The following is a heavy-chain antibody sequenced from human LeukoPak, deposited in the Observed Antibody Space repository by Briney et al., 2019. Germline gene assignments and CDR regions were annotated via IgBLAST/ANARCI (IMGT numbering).Heavy chain of an antibody. CDR3: ARAPLMGYCSSGSCSSPNWFDP. D-gene: IGHD2-15*01. V-gene: IGHV4-61*02. J-gene: IGHJ5*02. CDR1: GGSISSGSYY. CDR2: IYTSGST. Sequence: SQTLSLTCTVSGGSISSGSYYWSWIRQPAGKGLEWIGRIYTSGSTNYNPSLKSRVTISVDTSKNQFSLKLSYVTAADTAVYYCARAPLMGYCSSGSCSSPNWFDPWGQGTLVTVSS.